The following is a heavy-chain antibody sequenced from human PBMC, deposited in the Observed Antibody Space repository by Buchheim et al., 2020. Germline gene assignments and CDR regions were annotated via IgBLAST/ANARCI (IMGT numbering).Heavy chain of an antibody. J-gene: IGHJ4*02. CDR1: GFTFSSYS. Sequence: EVQLVESGGGLVQPGGSLRLSCAASGFTFSSYSMNWVRQAPGKGLEWVSYISSSSSTIYYADSVKGRFTISRDNAKNSLYLQMNSLRAEDTAVYYCASTEAYGQWLGGRHYWGQGTL. V-gene: IGHV3-48*01. CDR3: ASTEAYGQWLGGRHY. D-gene: IGHD6-19*01. CDR2: ISSSSSTI.